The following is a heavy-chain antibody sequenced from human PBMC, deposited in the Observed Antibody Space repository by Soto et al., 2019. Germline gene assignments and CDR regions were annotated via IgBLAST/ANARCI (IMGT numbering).Heavy chain of an antibody. J-gene: IGHJ3*02. V-gene: IGHV3-33*01. CDR1: GFTFSSYG. Sequence: QVQLVESGGGVVQPGRSLRLSCAASGFTFSSYGMHWVRQAPGKGLEWVAVIWYDGSNKYYADSVKGRFTISRDNSKNTLYLQMNSLRAEDTAVYYCARDPSGQQLPLGPDAFDIWGQGTMVTVSS. D-gene: IGHD6-13*01. CDR2: IWYDGSNK. CDR3: ARDPSGQQLPLGPDAFDI.